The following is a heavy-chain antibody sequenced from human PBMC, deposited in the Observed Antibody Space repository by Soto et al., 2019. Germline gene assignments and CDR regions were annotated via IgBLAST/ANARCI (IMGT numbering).Heavy chain of an antibody. Sequence: ASVKVSCKASGYTFTSYGISWVRQAPGQGLEWMGWISAYNGNTNYAQKLQGRVTMTTDTSTSTAYMELRSLRSDDTAVYYCARDGSLYCSSTSCYYNWFDPWGQGTLATVSS. CDR2: ISAYNGNT. CDR3: ARDGSLYCSSTSCYYNWFDP. D-gene: IGHD2-2*01. J-gene: IGHJ5*02. V-gene: IGHV1-18*04. CDR1: GYTFTSYG.